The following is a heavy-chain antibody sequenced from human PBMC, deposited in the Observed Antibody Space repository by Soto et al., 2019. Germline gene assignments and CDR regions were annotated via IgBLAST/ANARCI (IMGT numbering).Heavy chain of an antibody. CDR3: ARLFTVTTDYYFGMDV. Sequence: VQLRESGPGLVKPSETLSLSCTVSGGSISGSYWSWVRQPAGKGLEWIGRIYSSGSSNYNPSLNSRLTMSLDTSKNQFSLKLRSVTAADTARYCCARLFTVTTDYYFGMDVWGQGTTVTVSS. J-gene: IGHJ6*02. V-gene: IGHV4-4*07. CDR1: GGSISGSY. CDR2: IYSSGSS. D-gene: IGHD4-17*01.